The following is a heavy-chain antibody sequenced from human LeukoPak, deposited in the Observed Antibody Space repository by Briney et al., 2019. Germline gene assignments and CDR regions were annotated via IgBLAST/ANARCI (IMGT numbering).Heavy chain of an antibody. CDR2: IFGGGGT. CDR1: GFTFSDYA. CDR3: ASLRGMDV. Sequence: AGGSLTLSCAASGFTFSDYAMSWVRQAPGKGLEWVSVIFGGGGTSYADSVEGRFTVSRDNSKNTLHLQMNSLRAEDTAVYYCASLRGMDVWGQGTTVTVSS. V-gene: IGHV3-66*01. J-gene: IGHJ6*02.